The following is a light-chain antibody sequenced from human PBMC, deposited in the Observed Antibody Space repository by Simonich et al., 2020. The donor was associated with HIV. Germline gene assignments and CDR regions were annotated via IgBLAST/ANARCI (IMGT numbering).Light chain of an antibody. Sequence: DIVMTQSPLSLPVTLGQPASISCRSSQSLVHSDGNTYLNWYHQRPGQSPRRLIYKVSNRDSGVPDRFSGSGSDTDFTLKISRVEAEDVGIYYCMQGTLWWTFCQGTKVEIK. V-gene: IGKV2-30*02. CDR3: MQGTLWWT. CDR2: KVS. CDR1: QSLVHSDGNTY. J-gene: IGKJ1*01.